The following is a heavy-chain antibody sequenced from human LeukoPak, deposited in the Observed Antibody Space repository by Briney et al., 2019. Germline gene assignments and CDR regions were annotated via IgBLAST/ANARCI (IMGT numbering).Heavy chain of an antibody. D-gene: IGHD6-19*01. CDR3: TTIHDRDSSGWYRFDY. V-gene: IGHV4-59*08. J-gene: IGHJ4*02. Sequence: TSETLSLTCIVSGDSMTTYYWNWIRQPPGRGLECIGYIHYNGKTDFNPSLKGRVTISLDTSKNEFSLQLKSVTAADTAVYYCTTIHDRDSSGWYRFDYWGQGALVTVSS. CDR2: IHYNGKT. CDR1: GDSMTTYY.